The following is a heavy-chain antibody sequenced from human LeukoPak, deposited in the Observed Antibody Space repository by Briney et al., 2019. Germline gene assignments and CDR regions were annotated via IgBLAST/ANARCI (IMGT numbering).Heavy chain of an antibody. Sequence: GESLKISCKGSGYSFTSYWIGWVRQMPGKGLGWMGIIYPGDSDTRYSPSFQGQVTISADKSISTAYLQWSSLKASDTAMNYCARQAFGYYDSSGYIDYWGQGTLVTVSS. D-gene: IGHD3-22*01. J-gene: IGHJ4*02. V-gene: IGHV5-51*01. CDR1: GYSFTSYW. CDR3: ARQAFGYYDSSGYIDY. CDR2: IYPGDSDT.